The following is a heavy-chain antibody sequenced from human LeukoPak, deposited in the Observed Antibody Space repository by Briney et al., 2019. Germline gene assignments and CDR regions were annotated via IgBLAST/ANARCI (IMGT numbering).Heavy chain of an antibody. CDR3: ARRRSGTGDAFDI. J-gene: IGHJ3*02. CDR1: GYSFNNLW. Sequence: GESLKISCKGSGYSFNNLWIGWVRQMPGKGLGWMGIIYPYDSDTRYGPSFQGQVTISADKSISTAYLQWSSLKASDTAMYYCARRRSGTGDAFDIWGQGTMVTVSS. D-gene: IGHD1-7*01. CDR2: IYPYDSDT. V-gene: IGHV5-51*01.